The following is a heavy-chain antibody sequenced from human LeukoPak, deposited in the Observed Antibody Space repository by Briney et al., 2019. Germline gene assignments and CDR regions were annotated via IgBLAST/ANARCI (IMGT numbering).Heavy chain of an antibody. Sequence: GASVKVSCKTPGYRFATYAITWVRQAPGQGLEWMGWINTNTGQPAYAQGFTGRFVFSLDTSVSTAYLQISSLKAEDTAVYYCARGFFPLFWGHSLGYWGQGTLVTVSS. CDR1: GYRFATYA. D-gene: IGHD3-10*02. CDR3: ARGFFPLFWGHSLGY. J-gene: IGHJ4*02. CDR2: INTNTGQP. V-gene: IGHV7-4-1*02.